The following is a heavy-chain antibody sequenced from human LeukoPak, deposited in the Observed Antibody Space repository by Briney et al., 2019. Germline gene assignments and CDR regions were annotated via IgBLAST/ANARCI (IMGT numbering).Heavy chain of an antibody. D-gene: IGHD5-18*01. CDR3: ARTIVYDSYGYDH. CDR1: GFSFSTNY. V-gene: IGHV3-53*01. J-gene: IGHJ4*02. CDR2: IYSGGTA. Sequence: PGGSLTLSCAVSGFSFSTNYMRWFRGARGKGLEWVSLIYSGGTAYYADSVKGRFTISRDNSRNTLYLQMNSVRAEDTAMYYCARTIVYDSYGYDHWGQGTLVTVSS.